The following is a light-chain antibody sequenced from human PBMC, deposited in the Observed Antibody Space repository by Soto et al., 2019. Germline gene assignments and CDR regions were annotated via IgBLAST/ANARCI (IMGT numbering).Light chain of an antibody. CDR1: QSILYSSNNKNY. J-gene: IGKJ4*01. Sequence: DIVMTQSPDSLAVSLGERATINCKSSQSILYSSNNKNYLSWYQKKPGQPPKLLLYWASTRESGVPDRFSGSGSGTDFTLTISSLQAEDVAVYYCQQYYTIPLTFGGGTRVEIK. CDR3: QQYYTIPLT. V-gene: IGKV4-1*01. CDR2: WAS.